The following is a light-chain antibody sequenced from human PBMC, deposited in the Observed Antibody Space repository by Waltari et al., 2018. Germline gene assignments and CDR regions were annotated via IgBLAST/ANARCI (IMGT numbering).Light chain of an antibody. J-gene: IGKJ3*01. CDR2: AAS. CDR1: QSISSY. V-gene: IGKV1-39*01. CDR3: QQAHTFPFT. Sequence: DIQMTQSPSSLSASVGDRVTITCRASQSISSYLNWYQQKPGKAPKLLIYAASSLQSGVPSRFSGSGSGTDFTLTISNLQADDFASYYCQQAHTFPFTFGPVTKVYIK.